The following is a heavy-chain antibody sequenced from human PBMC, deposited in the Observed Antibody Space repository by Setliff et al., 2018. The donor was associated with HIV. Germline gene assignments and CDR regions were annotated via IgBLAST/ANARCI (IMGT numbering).Heavy chain of an antibody. CDR1: GFTFNNSHG. CDR3: SSHSFGISPPGKD. Sequence: GGSLRLSCAASGFTFNNSHGMHWVRQAPGKGLMWVSHISDDGTSTSYADSVKGRFIMSRDIAKNAVYLQMSSLSVEDTAIYYCSSHSFGISPPGKDWGQGTLVTVSS. V-gene: IGHV3-74*01. CDR2: ISDDGTST. D-gene: IGHD3-16*01. J-gene: IGHJ4*02.